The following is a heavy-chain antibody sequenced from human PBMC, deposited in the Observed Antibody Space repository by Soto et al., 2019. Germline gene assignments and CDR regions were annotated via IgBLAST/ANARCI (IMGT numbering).Heavy chain of an antibody. D-gene: IGHD1-26*01. Sequence: QVQLVQSGAEVKKPGSSVKVSCKASGGTFSSYSINWVRHAPGQELEWMGEFIPIFGTADYAQRFQGRVTITEDESTCTAYMELISLRSDDTAVYYCARSGGRHCGGIDCWGQGTLVIVSS. J-gene: IGHJ4*02. CDR1: GGTFSSYS. V-gene: IGHV1-69*01. CDR3: ARSGGRHCGGIDC. CDR2: FIPIFGTA.